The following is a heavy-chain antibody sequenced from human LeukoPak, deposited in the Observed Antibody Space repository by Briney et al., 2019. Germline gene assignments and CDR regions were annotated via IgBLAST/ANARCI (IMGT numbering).Heavy chain of an antibody. CDR1: GYTFTGYY. J-gene: IGHJ6*03. CDR2: INPNSGDT. CDR3: ARVRGGYGDYFYYYYYMDV. D-gene: IGHD4-17*01. Sequence: ASVKVSCKASGYTFTGYYMHWVRQAPGKGLEWMGWINPNSGDTNYAQKFQGRVTMTRDTSINTAYMELSRLRSDDTAVYYCARVRGGYGDYFYYYYYMDVWGKGTTVTVSS. V-gene: IGHV1-2*02.